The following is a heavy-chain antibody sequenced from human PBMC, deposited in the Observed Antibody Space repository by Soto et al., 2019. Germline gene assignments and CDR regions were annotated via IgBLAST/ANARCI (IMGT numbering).Heavy chain of an antibody. CDR1: GFSLSSSGVG. D-gene: IGHD3-3*01. Sequence: QITLKESGPTLVKPTQTLTLTCTFSGFSLSSSGVGVGWIRQPPGKALEWLALVSWDDDKRYSPSLKSRVTIAKDPSNNQVVLTITNMDPVDTATYYCAQARRMTFFGLFYYMDVWGKGTTVSVSS. V-gene: IGHV2-5*02. CDR2: VSWDDDK. J-gene: IGHJ6*03. CDR3: AQARRMTFFGLFYYMDV.